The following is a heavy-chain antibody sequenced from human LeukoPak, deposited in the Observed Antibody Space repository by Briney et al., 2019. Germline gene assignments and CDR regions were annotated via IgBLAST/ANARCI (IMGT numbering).Heavy chain of an antibody. D-gene: IGHD5-24*01. CDR2: ISSSSSHI. Sequence: GGSLRLSCAASGFTFSGYNMNWVRQAPGKGLEWVSSISSSSSHIYYADSVKGRFTISRDNAKNSLYLQMNSLRAEDTAVYYCARGMGPFDYWGQGTLVTVSS. V-gene: IGHV3-21*01. CDR3: ARGMGPFDY. CDR1: GFTFSGYN. J-gene: IGHJ4*02.